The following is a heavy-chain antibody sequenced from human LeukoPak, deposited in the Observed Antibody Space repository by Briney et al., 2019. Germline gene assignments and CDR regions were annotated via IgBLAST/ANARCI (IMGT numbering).Heavy chain of an antibody. D-gene: IGHD6-13*01. J-gene: IGHJ4*02. CDR2: IRYDGSNK. CDR1: GFTFSSYG. V-gene: IGHV3-30*02. Sequence: GGSLRLSCAASGFTFSSYGMHWVRQAPGKGLEWVAFIRYDGSNKYYADSVKGRFTISRDNSKNTLYLQMNSLRAEDTAVYYCAKPAQYSSSWEGWYYFDYWGQGTLVTVSS. CDR3: AKPAQYSSSWEGWYYFDY.